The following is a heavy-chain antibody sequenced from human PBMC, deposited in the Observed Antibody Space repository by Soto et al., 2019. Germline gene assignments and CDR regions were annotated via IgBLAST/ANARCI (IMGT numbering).Heavy chain of an antibody. CDR1: GYTFTRSG. Sequence: QVQLVQSGAEVKKPGASVKVSCKASGYTFTRSGISWVRQAPGQGLEWMGWISTYNGDTNYAQTFQGRVTMTTDTSTSTVHMEVWSLRSDDTAVYYCAREGVAPYYYYGMDVWRQGTPVTVSS. D-gene: IGHD5-12*01. CDR3: AREGVAPYYYYGMDV. V-gene: IGHV1-18*01. CDR2: ISTYNGDT. J-gene: IGHJ6*02.